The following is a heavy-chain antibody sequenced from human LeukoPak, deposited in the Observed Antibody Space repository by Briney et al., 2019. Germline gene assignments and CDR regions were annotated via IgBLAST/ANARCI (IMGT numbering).Heavy chain of an antibody. D-gene: IGHD6-13*01. CDR2: IDPSDSYI. CDR1: GYSFISYW. Sequence: GESLKISCKGSGYSFISYWINWVRQLPGKGLGWMGRIDPSDSYINYDPSFQGHVTIPTDTSTSAAYLQWNSLQASDTAMYYCARRRGQAAGGNVDFWGQGTLVTVFS. CDR3: ARRRGQAAGGNVDF. V-gene: IGHV5-10-1*01. J-gene: IGHJ4*02.